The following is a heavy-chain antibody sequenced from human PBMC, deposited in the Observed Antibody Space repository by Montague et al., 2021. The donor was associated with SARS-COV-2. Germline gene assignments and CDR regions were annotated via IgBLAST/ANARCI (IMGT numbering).Heavy chain of an antibody. CDR1: GGSISSANYY. CDR3: ASQSGSYYNYFDL. D-gene: IGHD1-26*01. Sequence: TLSLTCSVSGGSISSANYYWSWIRQHPGKGLEFIGYIYYSGSSFYNPSLKSRLTISLDTSKNRFSLRLSSVTAADTAIYFCASQSGSYYNYFDLWGQGTLVTVSS. V-gene: IGHV4-31*03. J-gene: IGHJ4*02. CDR2: IYYSGSS.